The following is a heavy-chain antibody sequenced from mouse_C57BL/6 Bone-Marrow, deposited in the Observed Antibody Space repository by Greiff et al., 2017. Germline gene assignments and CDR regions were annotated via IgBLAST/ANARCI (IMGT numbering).Heavy chain of an antibody. CDR1: GYAFTNYL. D-gene: IGHD4-1*01. J-gene: IGHJ3*01. V-gene: IGHV1-54*01. CDR2: INPGSGGT. CDR3: ARSKNWDSWFAY. Sequence: VQRVESGAELVRPGTSVKVSCKASGYAFTNYLIEWVKQRPGQGLEWIGVINPGSGGTNYNEKFKGKATLTADKSSSTAYMQLSILTSEDSAVYFCARSKNWDSWFAYWGQGTLVTVSA.